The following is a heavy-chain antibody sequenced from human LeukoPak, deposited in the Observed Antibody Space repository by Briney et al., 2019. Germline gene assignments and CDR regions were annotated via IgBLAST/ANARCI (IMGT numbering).Heavy chain of an antibody. D-gene: IGHD1-26*01. J-gene: IGHJ5*02. CDR1: GFTFNNYA. V-gene: IGHV3-15*01. Sequence: KSGGSLRLSCAASGFTFNNYAMNWVRQAPGKGLEWVGRIKSKTDGGTTDYAAPVKGRFTISRDDSKNTLYLQMNSLKTEDTAVYYCTTDASSGSYYHWGQGTLVTVSS. CDR3: TTDASSGSYYH. CDR2: IKSKTDGGTT.